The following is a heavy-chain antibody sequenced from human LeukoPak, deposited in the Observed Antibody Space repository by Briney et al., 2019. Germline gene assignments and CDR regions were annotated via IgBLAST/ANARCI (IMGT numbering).Heavy chain of an antibody. CDR3: ARFVEMATIFDY. V-gene: IGHV3-21*01. D-gene: IGHD5-24*01. CDR1: GFTFSSYG. CDR2: ISSSSSYI. Sequence: GRSLRLSCAASGFTFSSYGMHWVRQAPGKGLEWVSSISSSSSYIYYADSVKGRFTISRDNAKNSLYLQMNSLRAEDTAVYYCARFVEMATIFDYWGQGTLVTVSS. J-gene: IGHJ4*02.